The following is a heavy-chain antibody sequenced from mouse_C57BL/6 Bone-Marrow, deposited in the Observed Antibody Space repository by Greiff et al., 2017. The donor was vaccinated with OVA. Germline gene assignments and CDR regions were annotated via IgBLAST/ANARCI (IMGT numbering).Heavy chain of an antibody. CDR3: ARGWLLPYYYAMDY. CDR1: GYTFTSYW. V-gene: IGHV1-59*01. J-gene: IGHJ4*01. CDR2: IDPSDSYT. Sequence: QVQLQQPGAELVRPGTSVTLSCKASGYTFTSYWMHWVKQRPGQGLEWIGVIDPSDSYTNYNQKFKGKATLTVDTSSSTAYMQLSSLTSEDSAVYYCARGWLLPYYYAMDYWGQGTSVTVSS. D-gene: IGHD2-3*01.